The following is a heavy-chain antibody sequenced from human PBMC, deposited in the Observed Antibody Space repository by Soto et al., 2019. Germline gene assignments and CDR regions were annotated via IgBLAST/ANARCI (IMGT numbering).Heavy chain of an antibody. CDR2: VSHTGSA. V-gene: IGHV4-34*01. J-gene: IGHJ4*02. Sequence: PSETLSLTCTGYGWPFTEYYWNWVRQYPGKGLEWIGDVSHTGSAKYNPSLKSHVAMSIDKSKNQFSLTMNFVTAADTAVFYCAFYDFSGRTCSGYWGQGTLVTVS. D-gene: IGHD3-3*01. CDR3: AFYDFSGRTCSGY. CDR1: GWPFTEYY.